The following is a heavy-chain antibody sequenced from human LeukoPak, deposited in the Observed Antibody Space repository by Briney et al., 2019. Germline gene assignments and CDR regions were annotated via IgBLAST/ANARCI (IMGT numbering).Heavy chain of an antibody. D-gene: IGHD6-19*01. CDR1: GFTFSDYY. CDR2: ISSSGSTI. Sequence: GGSLRLSCAASGFTFSDYYMSWIRQAPGKGLEWVSYISSSGSTIYYADSVKGRFAISRDNAKNSLYLQMNSLRAEDTAVYYCARAPYSSGWYGKGYYFDYWGQGTLVTVSS. J-gene: IGHJ4*02. V-gene: IGHV3-11*04. CDR3: ARAPYSSGWYGKGYYFDY.